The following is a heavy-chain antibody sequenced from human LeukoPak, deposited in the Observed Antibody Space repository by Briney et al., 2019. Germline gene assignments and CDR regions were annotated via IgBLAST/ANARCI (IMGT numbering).Heavy chain of an antibody. CDR3: ARDGAYYYDSSGPTNDFDY. J-gene: IGHJ4*02. V-gene: IGHV1-69*13. D-gene: IGHD3-22*01. CDR1: GGTFSSYA. Sequence: SVKVSCKASGGTFSSYAISWVRQAPGQGLEWMGGIIPIFGTANYAQKFQGRVTITADESTSTAYMELSSLRSEDTAVYYCARDGAYYYDSSGPTNDFDYWGQGTLVTVSS. CDR2: IIPIFGTA.